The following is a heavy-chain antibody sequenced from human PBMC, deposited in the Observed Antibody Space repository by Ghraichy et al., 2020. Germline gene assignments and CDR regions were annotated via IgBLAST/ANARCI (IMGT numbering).Heavy chain of an antibody. CDR2: ISSSTRYI. V-gene: IGHV3-21*04. D-gene: IGHD3-22*01. Sequence: GGSLRLSCVASGLMFSPNTMNWVRQAPGKGLEWVSSISSSTRYIYYADSVKGRFTISRDNAQNSLYLQMNSLRAEDTAVYYCAKRLDYYDTSGFDYWGQGTLVTVSS. CDR1: GLMFSPNT. CDR3: AKRLDYYDTSGFDY. J-gene: IGHJ4*02.